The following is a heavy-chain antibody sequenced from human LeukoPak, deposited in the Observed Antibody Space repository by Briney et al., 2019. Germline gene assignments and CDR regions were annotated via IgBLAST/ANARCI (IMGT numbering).Heavy chain of an antibody. D-gene: IGHD5-18*01. CDR1: IDSFTNYY. CDR3: AKGYSYFYNFDY. J-gene: IGHJ4*02. CDR2: VNDSGGT. Sequence: SETLSLTCAVYIDSFTNYYWNWIRQTPGKGLEWIGEVNDSGGTNINPSLRSRVILSVDTSKNQFSLKLSSVTAADTAVHYCAKGYSYFYNFDYWGQGTLVTVSS. V-gene: IGHV4-34*01.